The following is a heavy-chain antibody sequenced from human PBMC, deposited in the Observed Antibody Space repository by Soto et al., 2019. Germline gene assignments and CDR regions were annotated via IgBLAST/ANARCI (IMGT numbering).Heavy chain of an antibody. CDR3: ARRFQDGTVATIPRVWVD. D-gene: IGHD2-2*02. CDR2: IYYSGST. V-gene: IGHV4-39*01. Sequence: SETLSLTCTVSGGSISSSSYYWGWIRQPPGKGLEWIGSIYYSGSTYYNPSLKSRVTTSVDTSKNQFSLKLSSVTAADTAVYYCARRFQDGTVATIPRVWVDWGQGTLVTVSS. J-gene: IGHJ4*02. CDR1: GGSISSSSYY.